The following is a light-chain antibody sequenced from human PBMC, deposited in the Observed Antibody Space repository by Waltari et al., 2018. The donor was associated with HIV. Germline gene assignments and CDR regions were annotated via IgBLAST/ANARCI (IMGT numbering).Light chain of an antibody. CDR1: QRVSSN. J-gene: IGKJ3*01. Sequence: EIVMTQTPATLSVSPGERATLSCRASQRVSSNLAWYQQKPGQAPRLLIYGASTRATDIPARFGGSGSGTEFTRTISSLQAEYFAVYYCQQYNNSPPLFTFGPGTKVDIK. CDR2: GAS. CDR3: QQYNNSPPLFT. V-gene: IGKV3-15*01.